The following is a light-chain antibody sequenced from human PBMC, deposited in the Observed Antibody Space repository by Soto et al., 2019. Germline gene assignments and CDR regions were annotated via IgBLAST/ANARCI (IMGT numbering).Light chain of an antibody. V-gene: IGLV1-44*01. J-gene: IGLJ2*01. CDR3: AAWDDSLNGVV. Sequence: QSVLTQPPSASGTPGQRVTISCSGSSSNIGSNTVNWFQQLPGTAPKVLIFGNNKRPSGVPDRFSGSKSGTSASLAISGLQSEDEADYYCAAWDDSLNGVVFGGGTQLTVL. CDR1: SSNIGSNT. CDR2: GNN.